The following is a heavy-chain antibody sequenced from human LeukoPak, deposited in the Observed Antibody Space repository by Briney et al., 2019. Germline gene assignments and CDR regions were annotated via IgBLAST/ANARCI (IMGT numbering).Heavy chain of an antibody. CDR3: ARRWVYDKRAFDA. D-gene: IGHD3-16*01. CDR2: IYHTGST. CDR1: GGSVSDTYY. Sequence: SETLSLTCTVSGGSVSDTYYWSWIRQPPGKGLEWIAHIYHTGSTDSNPSLKSRVTIALDTSKNQFSLKLSSVTAADTAVYYCARRWVYDKRAFDAWGQGTMVTVSS. J-gene: IGHJ3*01. V-gene: IGHV4-59*08.